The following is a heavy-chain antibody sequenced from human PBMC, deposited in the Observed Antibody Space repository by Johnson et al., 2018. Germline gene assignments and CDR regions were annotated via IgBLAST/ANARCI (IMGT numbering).Heavy chain of an antibody. Sequence: VQLVQSGGGVVRPGESLRLSCAASGFTFDDYGMTWVRQAPGKGLEWVSGINWKGATTAYGDSAKGRFTISRDNAKNSLYLQMNSLRAEDTALYYCARIKSSGLRDGYDIWGQGTMVTVSS. CDR2: INWKGATT. V-gene: IGHV3-20*04. D-gene: IGHD4-17*01. CDR1: GFTFDDYG. CDR3: ARIKSSGLRDGYDI. J-gene: IGHJ3*02.